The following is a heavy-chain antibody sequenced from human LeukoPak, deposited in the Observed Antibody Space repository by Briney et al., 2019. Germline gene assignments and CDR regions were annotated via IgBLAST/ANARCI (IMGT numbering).Heavy chain of an antibody. CDR2: ISSSSSYI. Sequence: GGSLRLSCAASGFTFSSYSMNWVRQAPGKGLEWVSSISSSSSYIYYADSVKGRFTISRDNAKNSLYLQMNRLRAEDTAVYYCARGEITIFGVVITVFDYWGQGTLVTVSS. V-gene: IGHV3-21*01. CDR1: GFTFSSYS. D-gene: IGHD3-3*01. CDR3: ARGEITIFGVVITVFDY. J-gene: IGHJ4*02.